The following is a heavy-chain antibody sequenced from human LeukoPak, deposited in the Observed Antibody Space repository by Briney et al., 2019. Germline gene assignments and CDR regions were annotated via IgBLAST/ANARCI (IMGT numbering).Heavy chain of an antibody. CDR2: INHSGST. D-gene: IGHD5-18*01. Sequence: SETLSLTCAVYGGSFSGYYWSWIRQPPGKGLEWIGEINHSGSTNYNPSIKSRVTISVDTSKNQFSLKLSSVTAADTAVYYCARGSPIQQTYRHYYYMDVWGKGTTVTVSS. V-gene: IGHV4-34*01. CDR1: GGSFSGYY. J-gene: IGHJ6*03. CDR3: ARGSPIQQTYRHYYYMDV.